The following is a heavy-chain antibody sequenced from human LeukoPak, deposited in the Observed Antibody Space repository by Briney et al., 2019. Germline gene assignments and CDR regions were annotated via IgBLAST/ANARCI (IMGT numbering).Heavy chain of an antibody. D-gene: IGHD3-22*01. J-gene: IGHJ5*02. V-gene: IGHV4-61*01. CDR2: IYYSGST. Sequence: SETLSLTCTVSGGSVSSGSYYWSWIRQPPGKGLEWIGYIYYSGSTNYNPSLKSRVTISVDTSKNQFSLKLSSVTAADTAVYYCARVYRGYYYDSGGYYKGYWFDPWGQGTLVTVSS. CDR3: ARVYRGYYYDSGGYYKGYWFDP. CDR1: GGSVSSGSYY.